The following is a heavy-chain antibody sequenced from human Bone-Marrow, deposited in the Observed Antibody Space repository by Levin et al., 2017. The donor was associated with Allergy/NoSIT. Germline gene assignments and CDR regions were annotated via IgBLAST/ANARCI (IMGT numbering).Heavy chain of an antibody. Sequence: SETLSLTCTVSGGSVSSSGYYWSWIRQPPGKGLEWIGYIYYTGSANYNPSLKGRVAISVDASKKQFSLKLSSVTAADTAVYYCARVRRDYGVLFDCWGQGTLVTVSS. V-gene: IGHV4-61*08. CDR3: ARVRRDYGVLFDC. J-gene: IGHJ4*02. CDR2: IYYTGSA. CDR1: GGSVSSSGYY. D-gene: IGHD4-17*01.